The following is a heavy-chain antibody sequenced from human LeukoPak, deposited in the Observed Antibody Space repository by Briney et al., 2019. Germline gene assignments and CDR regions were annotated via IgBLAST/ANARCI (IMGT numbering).Heavy chain of an antibody. CDR3: ARATDVYSFDY. V-gene: IGHV4-30-4*01. J-gene: IGHJ4*02. CDR1: GGSISSGDYY. Sequence: TSSETLSLTCTVSGGSISSGDYYWSWIRQPPGKGLEWIGYSYYSGRAYYNPSLKSRVIISVDTSKKQFSLKLSSVTAADTAVYYCARATDVYSFDYWGQGTLVTGSS. CDR2: SYYSGRA.